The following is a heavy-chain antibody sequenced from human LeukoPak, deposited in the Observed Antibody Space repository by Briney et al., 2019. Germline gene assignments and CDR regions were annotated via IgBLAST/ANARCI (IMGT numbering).Heavy chain of an antibody. J-gene: IGHJ3*02. CDR2: INSDGSST. D-gene: IGHD4-17*01. Sequence: GGSLRLSCAASGFTFSSYWMHWVRQAPGKGLVWVSRINSDGSSTSYADSVKGRFTISRDNAQNTLYLQMNSLRAEDTAVYYCARVPAFYGDYRFDIWGQGTMVTVSS. CDR1: GFTFSSYW. V-gene: IGHV3-74*01. CDR3: ARVPAFYGDYRFDI.